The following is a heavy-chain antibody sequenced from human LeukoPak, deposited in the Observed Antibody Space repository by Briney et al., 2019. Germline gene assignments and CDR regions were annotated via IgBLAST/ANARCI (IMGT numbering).Heavy chain of an antibody. J-gene: IGHJ3*02. CDR1: GYTFTGYY. D-gene: IGHD3-3*01. Sequence: ASVKVSCKASGYTFTGYYMHWVRQAPGQGLEWMGWINPISGGTNYAQKFQGRVTMTRDTSISTAYMELSRLRSADTAVYYCARGSRVTIFGVVISDAFDIWGQGTMVTVSS. CDR2: INPISGGT. V-gene: IGHV1-2*02. CDR3: ARGSRVTIFGVVISDAFDI.